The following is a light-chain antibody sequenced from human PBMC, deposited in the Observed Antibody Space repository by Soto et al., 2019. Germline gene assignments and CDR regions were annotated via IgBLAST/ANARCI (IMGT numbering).Light chain of an antibody. CDR1: SSDVGGYNY. J-gene: IGLJ2*01. V-gene: IGLV2-11*01. Sequence: QSALTQPRSVSGSPGQSVTISCTGTSSDVGGYNYVSWYQQHPGKAPKLMIYDVSKRPSGVPDRFSGSKSGNTASLTISGLQAEDEADYHCQSYDSSLSSVVFGGGTKLTVL. CDR3: QSYDSSLSSVV. CDR2: DVS.